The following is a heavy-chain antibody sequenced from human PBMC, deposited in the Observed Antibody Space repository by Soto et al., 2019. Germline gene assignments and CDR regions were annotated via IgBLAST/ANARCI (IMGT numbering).Heavy chain of an antibody. J-gene: IGHJ6*02. V-gene: IGHV3-30*18. CDR2: ISYDGSSQ. CDR1: GFTFSKYG. D-gene: IGHD3-10*01. Sequence: QAQLVESGGGDVQPGRSLRLSCAASGFTFSKYGMHWVRQVPGKGLEWVAAISYDGSSQHFADSVKGRFTISRDNSKNTLYLHMNGLTTEDTALYYCAKDRAWQSGRYYYGMDVWGLGTTVTVSS. CDR3: AKDRAWQSGRYYYGMDV.